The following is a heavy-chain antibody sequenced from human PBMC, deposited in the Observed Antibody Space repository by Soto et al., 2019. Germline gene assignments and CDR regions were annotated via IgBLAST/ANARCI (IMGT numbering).Heavy chain of an antibody. D-gene: IGHD3-16*01. J-gene: IGHJ4*02. CDR2: IYHSGST. CDR3: ARMMQTYFDY. V-gene: IGHV4-4*02. Sequence: SETLSLTCAVSSGSISNSNWWSWLRQPPGKGLEWIGEIYHSGSTNYNPSLKSRVTISVDKSNNQFSLKLNSVTAADTAVYYCARMMQTYFDYWGQRTLVPVSS. CDR1: SGSISNSNW.